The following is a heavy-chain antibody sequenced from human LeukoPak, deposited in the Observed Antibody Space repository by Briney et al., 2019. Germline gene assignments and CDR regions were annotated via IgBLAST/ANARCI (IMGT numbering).Heavy chain of an antibody. CDR1: GGSISSSSYY. V-gene: IGHV4-39*07. D-gene: IGHD6-19*01. J-gene: IGHJ4*02. CDR2: IYYSGST. CDR3: ARDQGYSSGVSIDFDY. Sequence: SETLSLTCTVSGGSISSSSYYWGWIRQPPGKGLEWIGSIYYSGSTYYNPSLKSRVTISVDTSKNQFSLKLSSVTAADTAVYYCARDQGYSSGVSIDFDYWGQGTLVTVSS.